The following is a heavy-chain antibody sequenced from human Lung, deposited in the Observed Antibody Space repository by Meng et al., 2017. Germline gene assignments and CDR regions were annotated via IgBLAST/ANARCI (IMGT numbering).Heavy chain of an antibody. CDR2: KSYDGSNN. D-gene: IGHD5-12*01. CDR3: ARVRGYKHDY. CDR1: DSIFGSYV. V-gene: IGHV3-30*01. Sequence: VGCGGGVVQPGRLLGHSLAAPDSIFGSYVRHWVRQAPEKGREWVAVKSYDGSNNYYADSVKGRFTISRDNSKNTLYLQMNSLRAEDTAVYYCARVRGYKHDYWGQGTLVTVSS. J-gene: IGHJ4*02.